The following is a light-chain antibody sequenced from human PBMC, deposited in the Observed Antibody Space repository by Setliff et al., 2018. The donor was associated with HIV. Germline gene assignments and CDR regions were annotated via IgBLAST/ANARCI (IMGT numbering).Light chain of an antibody. J-gene: IGLJ1*01. CDR3: QSYDSSLSAYV. Sequence: QSALTQPRSVSGSPGQSVTIACTGTSSDAGDYNFVPWYQLHPGKAPKLIIYGVTKRPSGVPDRFSGSKSANAASLTISGLQAEDEADYYCQSYDSSLSAYVFGAGTKVTVL. V-gene: IGLV2-11*01. CDR1: SSDAGDYNF. CDR2: GVT.